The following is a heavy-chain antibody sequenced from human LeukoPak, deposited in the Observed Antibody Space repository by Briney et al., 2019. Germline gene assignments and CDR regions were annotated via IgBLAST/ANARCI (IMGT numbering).Heavy chain of an antibody. D-gene: IGHD6-19*01. CDR2: INTNTGNP. CDR3: ARRTRQLLVFWFDP. J-gene: IGHJ5*02. V-gene: IGHV7-4-1*02. CDR1: GYTFTTYA. Sequence: ASVKVSCKASGYTFTTYAINWVRQVPGQGLEWMGWINTNTGNPTYAQGFTGRFVFSLDTSVSTAYLEISSLKAEDTAVYYCARRTRQLLVFWFDPWGQGALVTVSS.